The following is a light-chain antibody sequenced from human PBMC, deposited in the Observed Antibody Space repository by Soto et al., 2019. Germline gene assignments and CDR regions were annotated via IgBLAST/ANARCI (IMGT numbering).Light chain of an antibody. CDR3: SSYTSSSTLYV. Sequence: QSALTQPASVSGSPGQSITISCAGTSSDIGGYNYVSWYQQHPGKAPKVMIYEVSNRPSGVSKRFSGSKSGNTASLTISGLQAEDEADYYCSSYTSSSTLYVFGSGTKLTVL. J-gene: IGLJ1*01. CDR1: SSDIGGYNY. CDR2: EVS. V-gene: IGLV2-14*01.